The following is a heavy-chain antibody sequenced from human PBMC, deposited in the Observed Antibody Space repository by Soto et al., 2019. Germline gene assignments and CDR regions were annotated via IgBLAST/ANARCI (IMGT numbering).Heavy chain of an antibody. CDR1: GFNVMSYW. Sequence: GGSLRLSCAVSGFNVMSYWMSWVRQAPGKGLEWVASIKDDGSEIYYLQSVRGRLSISRDSAGNALHLTMNYLSAEDTGVYFCARDIGFDYVNWGQGTLVTVSS. D-gene: IGHD3-16*01. V-gene: IGHV3-7*01. CDR2: IKDDGSEI. CDR3: ARDIGFDYVN. J-gene: IGHJ4*02.